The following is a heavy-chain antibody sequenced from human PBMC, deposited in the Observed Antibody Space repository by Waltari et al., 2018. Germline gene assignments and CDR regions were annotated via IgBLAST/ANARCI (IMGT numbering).Heavy chain of an antibody. V-gene: IGHV3-9*01. CDR2: ISWNSGSI. CDR1: GFTFDDYA. CDR3: AKEGYYGSGSPYWYFDL. Sequence: EVQLVESGGGLVQPGRSLRLSCAASGFTFDDYAMHWVRQAPGKGLEWVSGISWNSGSIGYADSVKGRFTISRDNAKNSLYLQMNSLRAEDTALYYCAKEGYYGSGSPYWYFDLWGRGTLVTVSS. D-gene: IGHD3-10*01. J-gene: IGHJ2*01.